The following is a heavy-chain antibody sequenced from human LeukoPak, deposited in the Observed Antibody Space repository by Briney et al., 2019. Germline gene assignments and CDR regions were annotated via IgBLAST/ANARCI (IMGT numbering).Heavy chain of an antibody. CDR3: AGDSSGYYVAFDI. D-gene: IGHD3-22*01. J-gene: IGHJ3*02. Sequence: SETLSLTCAVYGGSFSGYYWSWIRQPPGKGLEWIGEINHSGSTNYNPSLKSRVTISVDTSKNQFSLKLSSVTAADTAVYYCAGDSSGYYVAFDIWGQGTMVTASS. V-gene: IGHV4-34*01. CDR2: INHSGST. CDR1: GGSFSGYY.